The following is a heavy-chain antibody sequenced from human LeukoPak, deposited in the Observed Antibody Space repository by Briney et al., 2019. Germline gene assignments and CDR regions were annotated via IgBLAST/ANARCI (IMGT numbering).Heavy chain of an antibody. CDR2: ISNSSSYI. Sequence: GGSLRLSCAASGFTFSSYSMNWVRQAPGKGLEWVSSISNSSSYIYYADSVKGRSTISRDNAKNSLYLQMNSLRAEDMAVYYCAREAGIVGATGDYWGQGTLVTVSS. D-gene: IGHD1-26*01. J-gene: IGHJ4*02. CDR1: GFTFSSYS. CDR3: AREAGIVGATGDY. V-gene: IGHV3-21*01.